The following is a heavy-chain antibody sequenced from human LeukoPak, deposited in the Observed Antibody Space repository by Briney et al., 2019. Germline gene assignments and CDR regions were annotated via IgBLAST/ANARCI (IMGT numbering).Heavy chain of an antibody. CDR3: ARTRNPYYYGSGSYSNFDY. Sequence: SETLSLTCSVSGQSTSSGYYWGWIRQPPGKGLEWIGNVYRSGSSYYNPSLKSRVTISVDTSKNQFSLKLSSVTAADTAVYYCARTRNPYYYGSGSYSNFDYWGQGTLVTVSS. V-gene: IGHV4-38-2*02. D-gene: IGHD3-10*01. CDR2: VYRSGSS. J-gene: IGHJ4*02. CDR1: GQSTSSGYY.